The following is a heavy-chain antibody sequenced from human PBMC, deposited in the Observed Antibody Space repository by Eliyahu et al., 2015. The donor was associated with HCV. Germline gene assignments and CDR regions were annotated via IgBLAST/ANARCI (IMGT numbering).Heavy chain of an antibody. D-gene: IGHD2-15*01. CDR3: ARDRPSARILDPKPRMDV. CDR2: IHSDGTT. V-gene: IGHV4-59*01. CDR1: GDSIXPDF. Sequence: QMQLQESGPGLVKPWETLSLXCTVSGDSIXPDFXSWIRQSPGKGLEXICYIHSDGTTMYNPSLRSRATISMDTSKNQFSLRLTSVTAADTAIYYCARDRPSARILDPKPRMDVWGQGTTVTVSS. J-gene: IGHJ6*02.